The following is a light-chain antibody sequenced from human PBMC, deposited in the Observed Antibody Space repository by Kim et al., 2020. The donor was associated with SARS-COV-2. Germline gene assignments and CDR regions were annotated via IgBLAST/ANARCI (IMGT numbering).Light chain of an antibody. Sequence: TPGDRPTLPCKASQSVTRYLVWFQHKQGQAPRLLIYEASNRATGIPARFSGSGSGKDFTLTISSLEPEDFAVYYCQQRSKWPLTVGGGTKVDIK. V-gene: IGKV3-11*01. J-gene: IGKJ4*01. CDR3: QQRSKWPLT. CDR1: QSVTRY. CDR2: EAS.